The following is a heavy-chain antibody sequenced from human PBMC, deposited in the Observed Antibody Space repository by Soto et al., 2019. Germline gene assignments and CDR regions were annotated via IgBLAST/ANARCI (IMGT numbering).Heavy chain of an antibody. CDR2: ISGSGGST. Sequence: GGFLRLSCAASGFTFSSYAMSWVRQAPGKGLEWVSAISGSGGSTYYADSVKGRFTISRDNSKNTLYLQMNSLRAEDTAVYYCAKDIRSGAMRNYFDYWGQGTLVTVSS. CDR3: AKDIRSGAMRNYFDY. D-gene: IGHD2-2*01. CDR1: GFTFSSYA. V-gene: IGHV3-23*01. J-gene: IGHJ4*02.